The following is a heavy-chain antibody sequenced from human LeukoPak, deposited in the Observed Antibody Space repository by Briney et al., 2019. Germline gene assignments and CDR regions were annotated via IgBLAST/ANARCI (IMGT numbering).Heavy chain of an antibody. CDR3: ARDRVYTIFGVVTPGYYMDV. Sequence: PGGSLRLSCAASGFTFSSYSMSWVRQAPGKGLEWVSYISSSSTIYYADSVKGRFTISRDNAKNSLYLQMNSLRAEDTAVYYCARDRVYTIFGVVTPGYYMDVWGKGTTVTVSS. J-gene: IGHJ6*03. D-gene: IGHD3-3*01. CDR1: GFTFSSYS. CDR2: ISSSSTI. V-gene: IGHV3-48*04.